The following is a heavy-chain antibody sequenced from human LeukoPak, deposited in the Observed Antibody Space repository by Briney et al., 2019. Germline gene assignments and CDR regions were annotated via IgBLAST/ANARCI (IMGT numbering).Heavy chain of an antibody. CDR2: ISRRGDSK. J-gene: IGHJ6*02. D-gene: IGHD2-2*01. Sequence: GGSLRLSCVASGFTLSSYTINWVPRAPGKGLEWVSVISRRGDSKYYADSVKGRFTISRDNSKNTVFLQMNSLSADDTATYYCVKGGDVAVVPAAGPYYAMDVWGQGTTVTVSS. CDR1: GFTLSSYT. CDR3: VKGGDVAVVPAAGPYYAMDV. V-gene: IGHV3-23*01.